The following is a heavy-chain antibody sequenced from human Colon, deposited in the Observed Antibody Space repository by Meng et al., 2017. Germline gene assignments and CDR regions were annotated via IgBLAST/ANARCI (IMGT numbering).Heavy chain of an antibody. CDR1: VDSITYDNG. V-gene: IGHV4-4*03. Sequence: LVQPPWHLSLPRAVSVDSITYDNGWSWPRHPPGKGLEWIGEIHHGRGTNYNPALRSRVTFSLDKSRNQLSLTLTSVTAADTAVYYCARNGFYSLGYWGPGALVTVSS. CDR3: ARNGFYSLGY. J-gene: IGHJ4*02. CDR2: IHHGRGT. D-gene: IGHD3-22*01.